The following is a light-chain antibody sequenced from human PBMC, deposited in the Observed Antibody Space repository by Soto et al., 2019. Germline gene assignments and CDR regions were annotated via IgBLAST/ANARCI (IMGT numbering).Light chain of an antibody. V-gene: IGKV1-5*01. CDR2: DAS. CDR1: QSISNW. CDR3: QQYNTYSPERT. Sequence: IQMTQSPSTLSASVGDRVTIACRASQSISNWLAWYQQKPGKAPKLLIYDASSLESGVPSRFSGSGSGTEFTLTISSLQPDDFATYYCQQYNTYSPERTFGQGTKV. J-gene: IGKJ1*01.